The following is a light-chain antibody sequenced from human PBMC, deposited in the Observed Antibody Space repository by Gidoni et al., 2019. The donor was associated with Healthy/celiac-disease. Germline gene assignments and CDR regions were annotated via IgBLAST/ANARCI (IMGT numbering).Light chain of an antibody. Sequence: QLVLTQSPSAYASLRASVTLTCTLSSGHSSSAIACHQQQPEKGPRYLMKLNSDGSHSKGDGIPDRFSGSSSGAERYLTISSLQSEDEADYYCQTWGTGIQVFGGGTKLTVL. CDR3: QTWGTGIQV. V-gene: IGLV4-69*01. CDR1: SGHSSSA. CDR2: LNSDGSH. J-gene: IGLJ3*02.